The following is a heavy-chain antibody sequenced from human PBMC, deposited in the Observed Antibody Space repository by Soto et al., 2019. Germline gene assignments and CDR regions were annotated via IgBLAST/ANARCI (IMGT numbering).Heavy chain of an antibody. J-gene: IGHJ4*02. D-gene: IGHD6-13*01. CDR1: GYSFTSYW. Sequence: GESLKISCNGSGYSFTSYWICCVRQMPWKGLEWMGIIYPGDSDTRYSPSFQGQVTISADKSISTAYLQWSSLKASDTAMYYCARRSSWYGFDYWGQGTLVTVSS. V-gene: IGHV5-51*01. CDR2: IYPGDSDT. CDR3: ARRSSWYGFDY.